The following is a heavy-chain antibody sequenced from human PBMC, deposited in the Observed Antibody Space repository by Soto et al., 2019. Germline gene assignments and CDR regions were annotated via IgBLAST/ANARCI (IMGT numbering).Heavy chain of an antibody. V-gene: IGHV2-5*02. CDR1: GFSLSSTRMA. CDR3: AHFVVAGLGYYFDY. D-gene: IGHD6-19*01. Sequence: QITLKESGPTLVKPTQTLTLTCTFSGFSLSSTRMAVGWIRQPPGKALEWLALIYWDDDKRYSSFLKSRLTITRDTSNIQVGFTSSCMDPVVITRYYCAHFVVAGLGYYFDYWGQGTLVTVSS. J-gene: IGHJ4*02. CDR2: IYWDDDK.